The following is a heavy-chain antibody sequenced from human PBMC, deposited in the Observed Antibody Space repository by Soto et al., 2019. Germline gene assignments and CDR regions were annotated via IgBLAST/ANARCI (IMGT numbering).Heavy chain of an antibody. CDR2: INHSGST. J-gene: IGHJ6*02. D-gene: IGHD3-10*01. CDR3: ARSTSLLWFGELLSPMDYYYYGMDV. CDR1: GGSFSGYY. V-gene: IGHV4-34*01. Sequence: SETLSLTCAVYGGSFSGYYWSWIRQPPGKGLEWIGEINHSGSTNYNPSLKSRVTISVDTSKNQFSLKLSSVTAADTAVYYCARSTSLLWFGELLSPMDYYYYGMDVWGQGTTVTVSS.